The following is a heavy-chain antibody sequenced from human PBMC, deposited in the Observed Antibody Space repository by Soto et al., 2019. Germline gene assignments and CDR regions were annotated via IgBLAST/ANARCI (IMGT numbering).Heavy chain of an antibody. D-gene: IGHD3-22*01. CDR3: ARQPYDSSGYYYGD. V-gene: IGHV4-39*01. CDR1: AGSISRSNYY. Sequence: QLQLQESGPGLVKPSETLSLTCTVSAGSISRSNYYWGWIRQPPGKGLEWIGSMYSSGNTYYNPSLTSRVTISVDTSKSQFSLKLTSVTAADTAVYYCARQPYDSSGYYYGDWGQGTLVTVSS. J-gene: IGHJ4*02. CDR2: MYSSGNT.